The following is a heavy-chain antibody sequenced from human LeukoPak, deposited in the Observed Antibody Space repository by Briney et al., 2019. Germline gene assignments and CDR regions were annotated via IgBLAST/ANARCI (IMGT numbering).Heavy chain of an antibody. D-gene: IGHD2-2*01. J-gene: IGHJ5*02. Sequence: PSETLSLTCTVSGYSISSGYYWGWIRQPPGKGLEWIGSIYHGGSTYYNPSLKSRVTISVDTSKNQFSLKLSSVTAADTAVYYCASGDIVVVPAKTWGQGTLVTVSS. V-gene: IGHV4-38-2*02. CDR2: IYHGGST. CDR3: ASGDIVVVPAKT. CDR1: GYSISSGYY.